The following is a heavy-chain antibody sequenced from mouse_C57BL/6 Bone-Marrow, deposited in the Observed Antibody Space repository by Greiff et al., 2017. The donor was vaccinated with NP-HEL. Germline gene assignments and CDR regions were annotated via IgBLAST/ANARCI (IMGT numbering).Heavy chain of an antibody. CDR3: ARGAIYYDYDRAMDY. CDR2: ISNLAYSI. J-gene: IGHJ4*01. V-gene: IGHV5-15*01. Sequence: EVMLVESGGGLVQPGGSLKLSCAASGFTFSDYGMAWVRQAPRKGPEWVAFISNLAYSIYYADTVTGRFTISRENAKNTLYLEMSSLRSEDTAMYYCARGAIYYDYDRAMDYWGQGTSVTVSS. D-gene: IGHD2-4*01. CDR1: GFTFSDYG.